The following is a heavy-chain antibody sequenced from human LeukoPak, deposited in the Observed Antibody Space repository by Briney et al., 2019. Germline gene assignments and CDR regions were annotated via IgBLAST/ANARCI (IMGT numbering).Heavy chain of an antibody. CDR3: AIDPNWGIHY. CDR2: IGGSGGDI. Sequence: PGGSLRLSCAASGFTFSTYTMYWVRQPPGKGLEWVSIIGGSGGDIHYADSVKGRFTISRDNSKNTLYLQMNSLRVEDTAIYYCAIDPNWGIHYWGQGVLVTASS. CDR1: GFTFSTYT. V-gene: IGHV3-23*01. J-gene: IGHJ4*02. D-gene: IGHD7-27*01.